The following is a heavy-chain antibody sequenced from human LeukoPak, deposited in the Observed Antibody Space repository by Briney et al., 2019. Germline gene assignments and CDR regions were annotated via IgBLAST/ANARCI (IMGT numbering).Heavy chain of an antibody. CDR2: INPNSGGT. D-gene: IGHD2-2*01. V-gene: IGHV1-2*02. CDR1: GYTFTGYY. J-gene: IGHJ6*02. CDR3: ASPLVVPAPPYYYYGMDV. Sequence: GAPVKVSCKASGYTFTGYYMHWVRQAPGQGLEWMGWINPNSGGTNYAQKFQGRVTMTRDTSISTAYMELSRLRSDDTAVYYCASPLVVPAPPYYYYGMDVWGQGTTVTVSS.